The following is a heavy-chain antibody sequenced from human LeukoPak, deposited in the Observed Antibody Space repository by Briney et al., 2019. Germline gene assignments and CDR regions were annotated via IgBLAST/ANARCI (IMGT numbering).Heavy chain of an antibody. CDR3: ARAHYDFWSGYYPYYYYGMDV. Sequence: SETLSLTCTVSGGSISSGDYYWSWIRQPPGKGLEWIGHIYYSGSTYYNPSLKSRVAISVDTSKNQFSLKLSSVTAADTAVYYCARAHYDFWSGYYPYYYYGMDVWGQGATVTVSS. J-gene: IGHJ6*02. CDR2: IYYSGST. V-gene: IGHV4-30-4*01. D-gene: IGHD3-3*01. CDR1: GGSISSGDYY.